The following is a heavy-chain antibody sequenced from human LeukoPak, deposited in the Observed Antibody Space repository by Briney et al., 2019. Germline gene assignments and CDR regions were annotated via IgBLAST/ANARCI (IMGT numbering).Heavy chain of an antibody. CDR1: GGSISSYY. V-gene: IGHV4-59*01. CDR2: IYYSGST. Sequence: SETLSLTCTVSGGSISSYYWSWIRQPPGKGLEWIGYIYYSGSTNYNASLKSRVTISVDTSKNQFSLKLSSVTAADTAVYYCARIQSIVGATMWFDPWGQGTLVTVSS. J-gene: IGHJ5*02. D-gene: IGHD1-26*01. CDR3: ARIQSIVGATMWFDP.